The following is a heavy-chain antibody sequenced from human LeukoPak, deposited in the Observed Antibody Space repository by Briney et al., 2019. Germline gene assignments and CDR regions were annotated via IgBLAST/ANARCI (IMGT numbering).Heavy chain of an antibody. J-gene: IGHJ6*03. CDR1: GYTFTGYY. D-gene: IGHD4-11*01. Sequence: ASVKVSCKASGYTFTGYYMHWVRQAPGQGLEWMGIINPSGGSTSYAQKFQGRVTMTRDMSTSTVYMELSSLRSEDTAVYYCARDGYSNVPGINYYYYYMDVWGKGTTVTVSS. V-gene: IGHV1-46*01. CDR2: INPSGGST. CDR3: ARDGYSNVPGINYYYYYMDV.